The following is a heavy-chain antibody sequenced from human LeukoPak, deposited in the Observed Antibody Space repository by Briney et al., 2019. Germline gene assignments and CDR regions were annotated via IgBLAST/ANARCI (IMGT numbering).Heavy chain of an antibody. CDR1: GYTFTGYY. V-gene: IGHV1-18*04. CDR3: AMDGGNEGIFDY. D-gene: IGHD2-15*01. CDR2: ISAYNGNT. J-gene: IGHJ4*02. Sequence: ASVKVSCKASGYTFTGYYMHWVRQAPGQGLEWMGRISAYNGNTNYAQKLQGRVTMTTDTSTSTAYMELRSLRSDDTAVYYCAMDGGNEGIFDYWGQGTLVTVSS.